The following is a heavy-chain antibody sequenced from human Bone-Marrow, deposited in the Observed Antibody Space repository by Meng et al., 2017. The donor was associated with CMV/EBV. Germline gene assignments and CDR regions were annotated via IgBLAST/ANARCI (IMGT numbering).Heavy chain of an antibody. Sequence: GSGFTFSSYNLNWVRQAPGKGLEWVSSITSSGSYIYYADSVKGRFTVSRDNAKNSLYLQMNSLRAEDTAVYYCARDYHDVLTGPSDYWGQGTLVTVSS. CDR1: GFTFSSYN. D-gene: IGHD3-9*01. CDR2: ITSSGSYI. V-gene: IGHV3-21*01. CDR3: ARDYHDVLTGPSDY. J-gene: IGHJ4*02.